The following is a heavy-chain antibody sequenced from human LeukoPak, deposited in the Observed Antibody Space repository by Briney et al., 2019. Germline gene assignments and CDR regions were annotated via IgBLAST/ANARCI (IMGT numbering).Heavy chain of an antibody. CDR2: IYHTGST. CDR3: ARRCRNITGWQDYL. D-gene: IGHD6-25*01. J-gene: IGHJ4*02. V-gene: IGHV4-59*01. CDR1: GGSISSYC. Sequence: SETLSLTCTVSGGSISSYCWSWLRQPPGKGLEWIANIYHTGSTNYNPSLSSRVTISIDTAKNQFSLKLTSVTAADTAVYYCARRCRNITGWQDYLWGQGTLVTVSS.